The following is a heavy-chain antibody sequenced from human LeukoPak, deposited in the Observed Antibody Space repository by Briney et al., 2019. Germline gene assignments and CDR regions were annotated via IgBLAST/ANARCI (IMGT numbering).Heavy chain of an antibody. D-gene: IGHD3-22*01. Sequence: ASVKVSCKASGGTFSSYAISWVRQAPGQGLEWMGRIIPILGIANYAQKFQGRVTVTADKSTSTAYMGLSSLRSEDTAVYYCARGRGYYDSSGKNWFDPWGQGTLVTVSS. V-gene: IGHV1-69*04. CDR1: GGTFSSYA. CDR3: ARGRGYYDSSGKNWFDP. CDR2: IIPILGIA. J-gene: IGHJ5*02.